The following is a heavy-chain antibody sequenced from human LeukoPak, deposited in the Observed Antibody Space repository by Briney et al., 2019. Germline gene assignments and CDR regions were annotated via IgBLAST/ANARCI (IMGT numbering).Heavy chain of an antibody. CDR2: INWNGGST. D-gene: IGHD2-15*01. CDR1: GFTFDDYG. CDR3: ARDANIVVVVAADDAFDI. J-gene: IGHJ3*02. Sequence: GGSLRLSCAASGFTFDDYGMSWVRHAPRKGLEWVSGINWNGGSTGYADSVKGRFTISRDNAKNSLYLQMNSLRAEDTALYYCARDANIVVVVAADDAFDIWGQGTMVTVSS. V-gene: IGHV3-20*04.